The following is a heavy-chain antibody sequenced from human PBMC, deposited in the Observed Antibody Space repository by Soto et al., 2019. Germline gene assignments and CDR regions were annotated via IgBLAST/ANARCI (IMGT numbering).Heavy chain of an antibody. D-gene: IGHD6-13*01. CDR3: ASTSSSWPDFDY. CDR2: ISAYNGNT. J-gene: IGHJ4*02. V-gene: IGHV1-18*01. CDR1: GYTFTSYG. Sequence: QVQLVQSGAEVKKPGASVKVSCKASGYTFTSYGISWVRQAPGQGLEWMGWISAYNGNTNYAQKLQGRVTMTTDTSTSPAYMERRSLRSDDTAVYYSASTSSSWPDFDYWGQGTLVTVSS.